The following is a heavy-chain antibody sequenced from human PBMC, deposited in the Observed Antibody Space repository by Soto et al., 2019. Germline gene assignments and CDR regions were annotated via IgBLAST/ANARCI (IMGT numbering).Heavy chain of an antibody. CDR1: GFTFSSYW. CDR2: FNSDGSRI. CDR3: ARDHHDSSGYAFDY. Sequence: GGSLRLSCAASGFTFSSYWMHWVRQTPGKGLVWVSRFNSDGSRITYADSVKGRFTISRDNAKNTLCLQMNSLRAEDSAVYYCARDHHDSSGYAFDYWGQGSLVTVSS. V-gene: IGHV3-74*01. J-gene: IGHJ4*02. D-gene: IGHD3-22*01.